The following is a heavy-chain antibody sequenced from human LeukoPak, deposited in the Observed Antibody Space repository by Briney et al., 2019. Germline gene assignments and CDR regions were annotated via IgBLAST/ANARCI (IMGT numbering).Heavy chain of an antibody. Sequence: PSETLSLTCTVSGGSISSYHWSWIRQPPGKGLEWIGYIYYSGSTNYNPSLKSRVTISVDTSNNQFSLKLTSVTAADTAVYYCARLGRLGVVTASSYYHGMDVWGQGTTVTVSS. CDR3: ARLGRLGVVTASSYYHGMDV. V-gene: IGHV4-59*08. CDR1: GGSISSYH. CDR2: IYYSGST. D-gene: IGHD2-21*02. J-gene: IGHJ6*02.